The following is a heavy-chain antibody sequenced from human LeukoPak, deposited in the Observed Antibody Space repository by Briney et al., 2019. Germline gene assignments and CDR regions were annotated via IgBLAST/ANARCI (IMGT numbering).Heavy chain of an antibody. CDR3: ARGKITIFGVVIGAFDI. D-gene: IGHD3-3*01. V-gene: IGHV1-8*03. CDR1: GYTFTSYD. CDR2: MNPNSGNT. Sequence: GASVKVSCKASGYTFTSYDINWVRQATGQGLEWMGWMNPNSGNTGYAQKFQGRVTITRNTSISTAYMELSSLRSEGTAVYYCARGKITIFGVVIGAFDIWGQGTMVTVSS. J-gene: IGHJ3*02.